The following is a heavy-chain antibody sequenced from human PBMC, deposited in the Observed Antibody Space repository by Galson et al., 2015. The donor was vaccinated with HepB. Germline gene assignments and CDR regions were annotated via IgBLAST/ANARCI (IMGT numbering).Heavy chain of an antibody. V-gene: IGHV3-23*01. Sequence: SLRLSCAASGFTFTRYAMTWVRQAPGKGLEWVASITSSGGKTYYTDSGKGRFPISRDNSKNTLFLQLNSLRAEDTAVYYCAKDGIMVANNPYHFHYWGQGTLVTVSS. CDR3: AKDGIMVANNPYHFHY. CDR2: ITSSGGKT. CDR1: GFTFTRYA. D-gene: IGHD2-15*01. J-gene: IGHJ4*02.